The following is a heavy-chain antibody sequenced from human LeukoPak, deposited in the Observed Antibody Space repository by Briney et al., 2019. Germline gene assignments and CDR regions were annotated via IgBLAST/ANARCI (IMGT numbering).Heavy chain of an antibody. CDR2: ISSSGGTI. Sequence: HPGGSLRLSCAASGFTFRDYGMHWVRQAPGKGLEWVSYISSSGGTIYYADSVKGRFTITRDNAKNSLFLQMNSLRAEDTAVYYCARDGYNFDYRMDVWGQGTTVTVSS. D-gene: IGHD5-24*01. CDR3: ARDGYNFDYRMDV. V-gene: IGHV3-48*04. J-gene: IGHJ6*02. CDR1: GFTFRDYG.